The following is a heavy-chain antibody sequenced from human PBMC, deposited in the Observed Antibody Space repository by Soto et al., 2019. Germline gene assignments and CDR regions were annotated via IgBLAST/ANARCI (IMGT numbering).Heavy chain of an antibody. D-gene: IGHD6-19*01. Sequence: EVQLLESGGGLVQPGGSLRLSCVGSGFFFSSYTMTWVRQAPGKGLEWVSSFSATSENTYYADSVRGRFTISRDNSKNTLFLQMNRLTAEDTAMYYCAKARDQQWVRLPFDYWGQGILVIDSS. J-gene: IGHJ4*02. V-gene: IGHV3-23*01. CDR2: FSATSENT. CDR1: GFFFSSYT. CDR3: AKARDQQWVRLPFDY.